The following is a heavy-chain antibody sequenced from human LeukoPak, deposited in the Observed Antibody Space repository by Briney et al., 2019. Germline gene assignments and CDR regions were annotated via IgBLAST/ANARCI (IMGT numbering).Heavy chain of an antibody. D-gene: IGHD3-10*01. CDR1: GYSISRGYY. Sequence: SETLSLTCAVSGYSISRGYYWALIRQPPGKGPEWIGTVYHTGSTNYNPSLDSRVTISVDTSKNEFSLNLKSVTAADTAVYYCARAGWIITSGIDYWGQGALVTVSS. CDR3: ARAGWIITSGIDY. CDR2: VYHTGST. J-gene: IGHJ4*02. V-gene: IGHV4-38-2*01.